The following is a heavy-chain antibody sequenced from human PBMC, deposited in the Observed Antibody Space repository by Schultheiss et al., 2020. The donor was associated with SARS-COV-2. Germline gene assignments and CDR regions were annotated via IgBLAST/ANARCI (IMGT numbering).Heavy chain of an antibody. D-gene: IGHD3-10*01. CDR1: GYTFTSYG. CDR2: IIPIFGTA. CDR3: ARGNYFGSGSYIKAFDY. J-gene: IGHJ4*02. Sequence: SVKVSCKASGYTFTSYGISWVRQAPGQGLEWMGGIIPIFGTANYAQKFQGRVTITADESTSTAYMELSSLRSDDTAVYYCARGNYFGSGSYIKAFDYWGQGTLVTVAS. V-gene: IGHV1-69*13.